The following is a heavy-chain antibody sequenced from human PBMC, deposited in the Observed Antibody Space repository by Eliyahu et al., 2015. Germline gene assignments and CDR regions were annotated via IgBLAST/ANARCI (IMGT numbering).Heavy chain of an antibody. V-gene: IGHV3-7*01. CDR1: GFXFXSYW. CDR3: ARDVRGIAAAGPGLY. J-gene: IGHJ4*02. Sequence: EVQLVESGGGLVQPGGSLRLXCAASGFXFXSYWMSWVRQAPGKGLEWVANIKQDGSEKYYVDSVKGRFTISRDNAKNSLYLQMNSLRAEDTAVYYCARDVRGIAAAGPGLYWGQGTLVTVSS. CDR2: IKQDGSEK. D-gene: IGHD6-13*01.